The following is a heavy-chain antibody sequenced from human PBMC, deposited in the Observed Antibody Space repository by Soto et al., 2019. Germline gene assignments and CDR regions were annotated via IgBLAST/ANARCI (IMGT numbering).Heavy chain of an antibody. J-gene: IGHJ6*02. CDR1: GYTFSDFD. D-gene: IGHD3-16*01. V-gene: IGHV1-8*01. Sequence: DLEQSGAEVKRPGASVKVSCKASGYTFSDFDINWLRQASGQGPEWMGWMNAKSGDTFFAQRFQGKFNMTWDNSLSTAYMEVGSLTSDDTAMYYCSRGNPFNYAGFDVWGQGTTVAVSS. CDR2: MNAKSGDT. CDR3: SRGNPFNYAGFDV.